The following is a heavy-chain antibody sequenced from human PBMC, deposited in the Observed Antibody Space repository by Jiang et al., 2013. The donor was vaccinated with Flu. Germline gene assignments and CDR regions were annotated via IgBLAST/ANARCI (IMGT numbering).Heavy chain of an antibody. J-gene: IGHJ4*02. CDR1: GFTFSDYY. CDR2: ISSSGSTI. Sequence: QLVEVWGGLVKPGGSLRLSCAASGFTFSDYYMSWIRQAPGKGLEWVSYISSSGSTIYYADSVKGRFTISRDNAKNSLYLQMNSLRAEDTAAYYCAPHTYDILTGQDYWGQGTLVTVSS. CDR3: APHTYDILTGQDY. V-gene: IGHV3-11*01. D-gene: IGHD3-9*01.